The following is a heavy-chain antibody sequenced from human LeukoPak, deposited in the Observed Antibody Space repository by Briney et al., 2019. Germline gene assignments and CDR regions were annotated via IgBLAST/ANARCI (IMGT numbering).Heavy chain of an antibody. V-gene: IGHV4-34*01. J-gene: IGHJ4*02. CDR1: GGSFSGYY. Sequence: SETLSLTCAVYGGSFSGYYWSWIRQPPGKGLEWIGEINHSGSTNYNPSLKSRVTISVDTSKNQFSLKLSSVTAADTAMYYCARLWSTDCSGGSCPHQPNSWGQGTLVTVSS. CDR2: INHSGST. CDR3: ARLWSTDCSGGSCPHQPNS. D-gene: IGHD2-15*01.